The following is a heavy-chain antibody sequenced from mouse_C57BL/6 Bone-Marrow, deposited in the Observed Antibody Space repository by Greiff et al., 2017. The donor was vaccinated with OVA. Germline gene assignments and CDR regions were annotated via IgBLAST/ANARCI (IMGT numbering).Heavy chain of an antibody. CDR2: IHPTDSNT. V-gene: IGHV1-74*01. CDR3: AKSYDGYYYFDY. D-gene: IGHD2-3*01. J-gene: IGHJ2*01. Sequence: VQLQQSGAELVKPGASVKVSCKASGYTFTSYWMHWVKQRPGQGLEWIGRIHPTDSNTNYNQKFKGKATLTVDTSSSTAYMQLSSLTSEDSAVYYCAKSYDGYYYFDYWGQGTTLTVSS. CDR1: GYTFTSYW.